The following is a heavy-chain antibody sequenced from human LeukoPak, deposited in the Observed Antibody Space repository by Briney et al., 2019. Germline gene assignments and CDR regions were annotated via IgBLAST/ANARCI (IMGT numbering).Heavy chain of an antibody. D-gene: IGHD3-10*01. J-gene: IGHJ4*02. CDR2: INHSGST. Sequence: PSETLSLTCAVYGGSFSGYYWSWTRQPPGKGLEWIGEINHSGSTNYNPSLKSRVTISVDTSKNQFSLKLSSVTAADTAVYYCARGGRFGELAPLGYWGQGTLVTVSS. V-gene: IGHV4-34*01. CDR1: GGSFSGYY. CDR3: ARGGRFGELAPLGY.